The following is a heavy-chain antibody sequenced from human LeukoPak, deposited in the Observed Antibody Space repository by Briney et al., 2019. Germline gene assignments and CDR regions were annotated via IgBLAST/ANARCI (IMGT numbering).Heavy chain of an antibody. J-gene: IGHJ5*02. CDR2: ISFIGET. CDR1: GDSIGLYY. CDR3: ARAYDYVWGSSPTWFDP. Sequence: SEALSLTCTVSGDSIGLYYWSWIRQSPGKGLEWIGYISFIGETNYNPSLKSRVTISQDTSKNQLSLRLSSVTAADTAVYYCARAYDYVWGSSPTWFDPWGQGTLVTVSS. V-gene: IGHV4-59*12. D-gene: IGHD3-16*01.